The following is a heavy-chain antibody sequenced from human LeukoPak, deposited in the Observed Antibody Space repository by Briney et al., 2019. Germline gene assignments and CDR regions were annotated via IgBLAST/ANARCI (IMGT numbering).Heavy chain of an antibody. CDR2: LYTSGST. J-gene: IGHJ5*01. CDR3: ARGIAGAYDHNWFDS. CDR1: GGSISNYY. Sequence: SETLSLTCTVSGGSISNYYLTWIRQPAGKELEWLGRLYTSGSTRYNPSLEGRVTMSIDTSKNQFSLRLTSVTAADTAVYYCARGIAGAYDHNWFDSWGQGTLVTVSS. D-gene: IGHD2-21*01. V-gene: IGHV4-4*07.